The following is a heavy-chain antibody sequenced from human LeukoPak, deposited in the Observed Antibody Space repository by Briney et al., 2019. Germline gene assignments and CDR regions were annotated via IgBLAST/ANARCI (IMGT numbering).Heavy chain of an antibody. J-gene: IGHJ4*02. CDR3: ARSGYYYYFDY. Sequence: ASVKVSCKASGGSFNAYAISWVRQAPGQGLEWMGGIIPIFGTANYAQKFQGRVTITADESTSTAYMELSSLRSEDTAVYYCARSGYYYYFDYWGQGTLVTVSS. CDR2: IIPIFGTA. V-gene: IGHV1-69*01. D-gene: IGHD3-22*01. CDR1: GGSFNAYA.